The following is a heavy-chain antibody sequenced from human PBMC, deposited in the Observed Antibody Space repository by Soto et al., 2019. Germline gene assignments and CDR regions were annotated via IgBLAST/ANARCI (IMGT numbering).Heavy chain of an antibody. D-gene: IGHD5-18*01. CDR3: AGASDSTWYNWLDP. CDR2: IIPTFRTT. CDR1: GVNFSSKG. V-gene: IGHV1-69*01. J-gene: IGHJ5*02. Sequence: QVQLVQSGAEVKKPGSSVKVSCKAPGVNFSSKGIRWVRQAPGQGLELMGGIIPTFRTTNYAHKFRGRVTITADESTGTAYMELSSLRSDDTAVYYCAGASDSTWYNWLDPWGQGTLVTVSS.